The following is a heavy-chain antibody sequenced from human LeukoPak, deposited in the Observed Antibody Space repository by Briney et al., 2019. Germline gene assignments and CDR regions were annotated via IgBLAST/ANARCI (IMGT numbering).Heavy chain of an antibody. D-gene: IGHD1-1*01. CDR2: ISSTRSYI. CDR3: AREVQLERLGFGKEGSAFDY. V-gene: IGHV3-21*01. CDR1: GFTVSSNS. Sequence: GGSLRLSCTVSGFTVSSNSMSWVRQAPGKGLEWVSSISSTRSYIYYADSVKGRFTISRDNAKNSLYLQMNSLRAEDTAVYYCAREVQLERLGFGKEGSAFDYWGQGTLVTVSS. J-gene: IGHJ4*02.